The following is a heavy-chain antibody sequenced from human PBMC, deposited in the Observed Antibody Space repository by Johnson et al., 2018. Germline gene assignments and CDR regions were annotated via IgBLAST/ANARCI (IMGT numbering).Heavy chain of an antibody. J-gene: IGHJ3*02. D-gene: IGHD3-22*01. Sequence: QVQLQESGGGVVQPGRSLRLSCAASGFTFSSYGMHWVRQAPGKGLEWVAVISYDGSNKYYADSVKGRFTISRDNSKNTLYLQMNSLRAEETAVYYCAKVAYDSSGYYSYPAFDIWGQGTMVTVSS. CDR1: GFTFSSYG. V-gene: IGHV3-30*18. CDR3: AKVAYDSSGYYSYPAFDI. CDR2: ISYDGSNK.